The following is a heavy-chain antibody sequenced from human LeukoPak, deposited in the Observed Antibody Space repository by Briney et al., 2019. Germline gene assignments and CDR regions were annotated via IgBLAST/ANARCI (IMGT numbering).Heavy chain of an antibody. V-gene: IGHV3-48*01. D-gene: IGHD3-10*01. CDR1: GFTFSTYS. Sequence: PGGSLRLSCAASGFTFSTYSMNWVRQAPGKGLEWVSYISGNSASIYYAGSVKGRFTISRDNAKNSLYLQMSSLRAEDTAVYYCAKEGGSGSYQISWGQGTLVTVSS. CDR3: AKEGGSGSYQIS. J-gene: IGHJ5*02. CDR2: ISGNSASI.